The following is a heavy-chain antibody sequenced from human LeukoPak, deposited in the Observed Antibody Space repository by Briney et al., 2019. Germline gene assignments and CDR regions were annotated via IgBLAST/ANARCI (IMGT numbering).Heavy chain of an antibody. CDR1: GGSISSGGYS. V-gene: IGHV4-30-2*01. J-gene: IGHJ4*02. CDR2: IYHSGST. Sequence: SETLSLTCAVSGGSISSGGYSWSWIRQPPGKGLEWIGYIYHSGSTYYNPSLKSRVTMSVDTSKNQFSLKLSSVTAADTAVYYCAGELEYSSGWYDYWGQGTLVTVSS. D-gene: IGHD6-19*01. CDR3: AGELEYSSGWYDY.